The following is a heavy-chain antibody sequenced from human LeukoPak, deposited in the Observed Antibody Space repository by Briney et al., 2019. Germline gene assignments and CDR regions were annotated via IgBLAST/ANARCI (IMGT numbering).Heavy chain of an antibody. CDR1: GGTFSSYA. D-gene: IGHD4-17*01. CDR3: ARGVYGDYLEYFQH. V-gene: IGHV1-69*05. Sequence: SVKVSCKASGGTFSSYAISWVRQAPGQGFEWMGGIIPIFGTANYAQKFQGRVTITTDESTSTAYMELSSLRSEDTAVYYCARGVYGDYLEYFQHWGQGTLVTVSS. J-gene: IGHJ1*01. CDR2: IIPIFGTA.